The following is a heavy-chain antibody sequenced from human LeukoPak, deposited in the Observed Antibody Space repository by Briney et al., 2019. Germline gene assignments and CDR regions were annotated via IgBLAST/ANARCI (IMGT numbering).Heavy chain of an antibody. CDR2: ISSSGSTI. CDR3: AGEVRDCSGGSCYHTDDY. CDR1: GFTFSDYY. V-gene: IGHV3-11*04. J-gene: IGHJ4*02. Sequence: GGSLRLSCAASGFTFSDYYMSWIHQAPGKGLEWVSYISSSGSTIYYADSVKGRFTISRDNAKNSLYLQMNSLRAEDTAVYYCAGEVRDCSGGSCYHTDDYWGQGTLVTVSS. D-gene: IGHD2-15*01.